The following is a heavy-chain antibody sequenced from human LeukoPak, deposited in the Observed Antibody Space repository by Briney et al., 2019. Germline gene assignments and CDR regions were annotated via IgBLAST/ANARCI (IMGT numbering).Heavy chain of an antibody. CDR1: VVSISDYY. D-gene: IGHD3-9*01. V-gene: IGHV4-59*01. CDR2: IYYTGST. Sequence: SETLSLTCTVSVVSISDYYWSWVRQPPGKGREWIGYIYYTGSTDYNPSLKSRVTMSLDTSKNQFSLNLRSVTATDTAVYYCARRTYYDTLTGYNYWYFDLWGRGTLVTVSS. CDR3: ARRTYYDTLTGYNYWYFDL. J-gene: IGHJ2*01.